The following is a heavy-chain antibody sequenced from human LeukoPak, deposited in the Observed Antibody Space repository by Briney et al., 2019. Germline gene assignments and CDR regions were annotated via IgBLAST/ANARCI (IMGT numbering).Heavy chain of an antibody. J-gene: IGHJ4*02. CDR1: GFTFRTSW. V-gene: IGHV3-7*03. D-gene: IGHD3-16*02. Sequence: SGGTLRLSCAVSGFTFRTSWLTWVRQAPGRGLERVAIINPDGSENYYLESLKGRITISRDNAENSVHLQMTSLKAEDTAIYYCARDRAYRAFDYWGQGTLVTVSS. CDR3: ARDRAYRAFDY. CDR2: INPDGSEN.